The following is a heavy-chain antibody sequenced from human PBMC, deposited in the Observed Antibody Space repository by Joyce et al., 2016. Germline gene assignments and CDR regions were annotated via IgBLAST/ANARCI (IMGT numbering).Heavy chain of an antibody. Sequence: EVHLVVSGGGLVQPGGSLRLSCAASGFTINAYWMSWVRQAPGKGLEWVANIRQDGTEKYYVDSLKGRFSISRDNAKNSLYLQMNSLRVEDTAVYYCAANGGGYSRDYWGQGSLVAVSS. J-gene: IGHJ4*02. CDR3: AANGGGYSRDY. D-gene: IGHD5-18*01. V-gene: IGHV3-7*01. CDR2: IRQDGTEK. CDR1: GFTINAYW.